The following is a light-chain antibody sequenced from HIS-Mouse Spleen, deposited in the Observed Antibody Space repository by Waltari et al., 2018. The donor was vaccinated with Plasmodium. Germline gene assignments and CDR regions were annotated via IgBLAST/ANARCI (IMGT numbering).Light chain of an antibody. CDR3: SSYAGSNNLV. CDR1: SSDVGGYNY. V-gene: IGLV2-8*01. J-gene: IGLJ2*01. Sequence: QSALTQPPSASGSPGPPVTISCTGTSSDVGGYNYVPWYQQHPGKAKLMVYEVRKRPAGVPDRFAGSKSGNTASLTVSGLQAEDEADYYCSSYAGSNNLVFGGGTKLTVL. CDR2: EVR.